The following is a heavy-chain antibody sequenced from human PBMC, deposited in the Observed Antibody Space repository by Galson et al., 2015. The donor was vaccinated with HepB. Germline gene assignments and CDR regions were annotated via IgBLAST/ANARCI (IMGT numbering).Heavy chain of an antibody. D-gene: IGHD3-16*01. CDR2: TYYRSKWYN. CDR1: EDSVSSNSAA. CDR3: ARGPGGRFDS. J-gene: IGHJ4*02. Sequence: CAISEDSVSSNSAAWNWIRQSPSRGLEWLGRTYYRSKWYNDYAVSVKSRITINPDTSKNQVSLQLDSVTPEDTAVYYCARGPGGRFDSWGQGTLVTVSS. V-gene: IGHV6-1*01.